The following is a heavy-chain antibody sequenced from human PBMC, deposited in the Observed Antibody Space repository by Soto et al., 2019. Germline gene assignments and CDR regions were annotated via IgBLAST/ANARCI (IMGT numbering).Heavy chain of an antibody. J-gene: IGHJ4*02. CDR1: GESVSSHSPA. D-gene: IGHD6-19*01. CDR2: TDYKSKWYN. V-gene: IGHV6-1*01. Sequence: SQSLPRTCAISGESVSSHSPARNWIRQSPSSGLEWLGGTDYKSKWYNDYAVSVKSRITINPDTSKNQISLQLSSVAPEDTAVYYRARVPFMAVTTHTQHTWAQATLLTASS. CDR3: ARVPFMAVTTHTQHT.